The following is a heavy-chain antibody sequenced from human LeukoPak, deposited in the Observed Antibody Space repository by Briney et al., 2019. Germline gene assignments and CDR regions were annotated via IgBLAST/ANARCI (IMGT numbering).Heavy chain of an antibody. Sequence: SETLSLTCGVYGGSLSGFYWNWIRQPPGKGLEWLGEINHSGSTYYNPSLKSRLTMSLDTSKNQFSLKLSSVTAADTAVYYCARVRSIAAAGTEDYWGQGTLVTVSS. CDR2: INHSGST. CDR3: ARVRSIAAAGTEDY. J-gene: IGHJ4*02. V-gene: IGHV4-34*01. CDR1: GGSLSGFY. D-gene: IGHD6-13*01.